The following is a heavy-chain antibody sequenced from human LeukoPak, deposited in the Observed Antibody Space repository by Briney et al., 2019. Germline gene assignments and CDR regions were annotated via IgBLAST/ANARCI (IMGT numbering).Heavy chain of an antibody. CDR1: GYTFTGYY. J-gene: IGHJ4*02. CDR3: ARDRGQVADLDY. V-gene: IGHV1-2*02. D-gene: IGHD3-10*01. CDR2: INPNSGGT. Sequence: GASVKVSCKASGYTFTGYYMHWVRQAPGQGLEWMGWINPNSGGTNYAQNFQGRVTMTRDTSISTAYMELSSLRSDDTAVYYCARDRGQVADLDYWGQGTLVTVSS.